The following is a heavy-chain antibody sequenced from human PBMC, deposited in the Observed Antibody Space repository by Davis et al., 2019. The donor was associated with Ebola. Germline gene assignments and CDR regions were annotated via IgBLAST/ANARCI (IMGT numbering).Heavy chain of an antibody. D-gene: IGHD3-3*01. J-gene: IGHJ5*02. V-gene: IGHV1-69*04. CDR2: IIPILGIA. CDR3: AREGLWSGYYTGRPLFDP. Sequence: SVKVSCKASGGTFSSYAISWVRKAPGQGLEWMGRIIPILGIAHYAQKFQGRVTITADKSTSTAYMELSSLRAEDTAVYYCAREGLWSGYYTGRPLFDPWGQGTLVTVSS. CDR1: GGTFSSYA.